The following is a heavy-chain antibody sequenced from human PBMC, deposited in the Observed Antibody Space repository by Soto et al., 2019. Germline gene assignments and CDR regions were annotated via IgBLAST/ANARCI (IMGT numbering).Heavy chain of an antibody. D-gene: IGHD3-9*01. CDR2: IDWDDDK. CDR3: ARIPYYDILTGSIEGFDP. V-gene: IGHV2-70*01. Sequence: GSGPTLVNPTQTLTLTCTFSGFSLSTSGMCVSWIRQPPGKALEWLALIDWDDDKYYGTSLKTRLTISKDTSKNQVVLTMTNMDPVDTATYYCARIPYYDILTGSIEGFDPWGQGTLVAVSS. J-gene: IGHJ5*02. CDR1: GFSLSTSGMC.